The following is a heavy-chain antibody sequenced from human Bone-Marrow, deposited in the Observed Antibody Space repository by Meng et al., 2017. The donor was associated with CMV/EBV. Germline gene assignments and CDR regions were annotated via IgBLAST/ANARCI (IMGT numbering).Heavy chain of an antibody. CDR1: GFTFTDQW. Sequence: GESLKISCAASGFTFTDQWVHWIRQVPGKGLLCVSRINIDGSGTTSADSVNGRFTISRDNAKNTVYLQMNSLRVEDTAVYYCATGKINAFEAWGQGTRVTVSS. CDR3: ATGKINAFEA. J-gene: IGHJ5*02. CDR2: INIDGSGT. V-gene: IGHV3-74*01. D-gene: IGHD1-14*01.